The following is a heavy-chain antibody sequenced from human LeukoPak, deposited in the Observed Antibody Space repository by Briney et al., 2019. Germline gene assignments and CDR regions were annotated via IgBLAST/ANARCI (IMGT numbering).Heavy chain of an antibody. V-gene: IGHV3-21*01. J-gene: IGHJ5*02. D-gene: IGHD4-17*01. CDR2: ISSSSSYI. Sequence: GGSLRLSCAASGCTFSSYSMNWVRQAPGKGLEWVSSISSSSSYIYYADSVKGRFTISRDNAKNSLYLQMNSLRAEDTAVYYCASLNGDYDWFDPWGQGTLVTVSS. CDR3: ASLNGDYDWFDP. CDR1: GCTFSSYS.